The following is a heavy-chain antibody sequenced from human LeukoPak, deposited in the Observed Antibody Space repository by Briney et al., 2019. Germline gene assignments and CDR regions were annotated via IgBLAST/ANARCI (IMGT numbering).Heavy chain of an antibody. CDR2: IYTSGST. Sequence: PSETLSLTCAVYGGSFSGYYWSWIRQPAGKGLEWIGRIYTSGSTNYNPSLKSRVTISVDTSKNQFSLTLSSVTAADTAVYYCARDWGRGYYDSSGYYDYWGQGTLVTVSS. CDR3: ARDWGRGYYDSSGYYDY. D-gene: IGHD3-22*01. V-gene: IGHV4-4*07. CDR1: GGSFSGYY. J-gene: IGHJ4*02.